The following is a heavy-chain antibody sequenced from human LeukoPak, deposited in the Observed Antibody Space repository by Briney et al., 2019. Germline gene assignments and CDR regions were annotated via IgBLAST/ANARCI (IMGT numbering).Heavy chain of an antibody. D-gene: IGHD5-24*01. J-gene: IGHJ4*02. CDR1: GYTFTRHY. CDR3: ARWDGYGDY. V-gene: IGHV1-46*01. Sequence: ASVKVSCKSSGYTFTRHYLHWVRQAPGQGLEWVGLINPTGTSSWSAQKFQGRVTLTRDMSTSTDYMELSSLRSEDTAVYYCARWDGYGDYWGQGTLVTVSS. CDR2: INPTGTSS.